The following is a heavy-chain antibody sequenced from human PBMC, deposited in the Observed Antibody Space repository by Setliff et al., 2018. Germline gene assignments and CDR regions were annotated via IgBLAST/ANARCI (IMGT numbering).Heavy chain of an antibody. V-gene: IGHV3-23*01. D-gene: IGHD1-7*01. CDR1: GFTFTSYT. CDR2: ISNSGVGT. Sequence: PGGSLRLSCVASGFTFTSYTMSWVRQAPGKGLQCVSHISNSGVGTYYADSVKGRFTISRDNSENTLLLQMSSLRADDTAVYYCAKGFQGKNVGTFDSWGHGILVTVSS. CDR3: AKGFQGKNVGTFDS. J-gene: IGHJ4*01.